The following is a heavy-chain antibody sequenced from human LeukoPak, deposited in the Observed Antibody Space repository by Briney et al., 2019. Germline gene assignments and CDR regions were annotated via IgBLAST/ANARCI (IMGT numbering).Heavy chain of an antibody. J-gene: IGHJ3*02. CDR2: ISSSSRYT. V-gene: IGHV3-11*05. D-gene: IGHD6-13*01. Sequence: GGSLRLSCAASGFTFSDYYMSWISQAPGKGLEWVSYISSSSRYTNFADSVKGRFTISRDNAKNSLYLQMNSLRAEDTAVYYCARAISSSYPAVFDIWGQGTMVTVSS. CDR1: GFTFSDYY. CDR3: ARAISSSYPAVFDI.